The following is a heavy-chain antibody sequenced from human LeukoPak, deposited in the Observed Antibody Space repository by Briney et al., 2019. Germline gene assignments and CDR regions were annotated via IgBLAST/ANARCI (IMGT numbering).Heavy chain of an antibody. CDR1: GGTFSSYA. V-gene: IGHV1-18*01. CDR2: ISAYNGDT. Sequence: ASVKVSCKASGGTFSSYAISWVRQAPGQGLEWMGWISAYNGDTKYGQNFQGRVTMTTDTSTTTAYMGLRSLSSDDTAVYYCGRVDMATTKDYWGQGTLVTVSS. D-gene: IGHD5-24*01. J-gene: IGHJ4*02. CDR3: GRVDMATTKDY.